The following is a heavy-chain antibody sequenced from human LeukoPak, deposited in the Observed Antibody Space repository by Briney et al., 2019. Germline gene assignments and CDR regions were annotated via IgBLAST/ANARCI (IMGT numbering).Heavy chain of an antibody. V-gene: IGHV3-7*01. CDR3: ASERPSSSWYDY. D-gene: IGHD6-13*01. J-gene: IGHJ4*02. Sequence: PGGSLRLSCVASGFIFGSLLMTWVRQAPGKGLEWVANIYQDGTEKYYMDSVRGRFTISRDNAKNLLYLQMNSLRDEDTAVYYCASERPSSSWYDYWGQGTLVTVSS. CDR1: GFIFGSLL. CDR2: IYQDGTEK.